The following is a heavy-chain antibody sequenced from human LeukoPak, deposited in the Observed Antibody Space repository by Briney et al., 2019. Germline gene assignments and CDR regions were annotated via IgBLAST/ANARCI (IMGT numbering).Heavy chain of an antibody. Sequence: GGSLRLSCAASGFSFTTYWMSWVRQAPGKGLEWVANIKQDGSEKYYVDSVKGRFTISRDNAKNSLYLQMNSLRAEDTAVYYCAREYSSGWYSYYYYYMDVWGKGTTVTVSS. CDR3: AREYSSGWYSYYYYYMDV. D-gene: IGHD6-19*01. V-gene: IGHV3-7*01. J-gene: IGHJ6*03. CDR2: IKQDGSEK. CDR1: GFSFTTYW.